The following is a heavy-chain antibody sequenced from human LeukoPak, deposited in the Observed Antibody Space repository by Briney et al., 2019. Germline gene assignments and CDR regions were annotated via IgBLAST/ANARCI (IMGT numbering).Heavy chain of an antibody. J-gene: IGHJ1*01. Sequence: PSETLSLTCTVSGGSISSSSYYWGWIRQPPGEGLEWIGSIYYSGSTYYNPSLKSRVTISVDTSKKQFSLKLSSVTAAETAVYYCARQIGFITMVRGVTAEYFQHWGQGTLVTVSS. CDR3: ARQIGFITMVRGVTAEYFQH. CDR1: GGSISSSSYY. V-gene: IGHV4-39*01. CDR2: IYYSGST. D-gene: IGHD3-10*01.